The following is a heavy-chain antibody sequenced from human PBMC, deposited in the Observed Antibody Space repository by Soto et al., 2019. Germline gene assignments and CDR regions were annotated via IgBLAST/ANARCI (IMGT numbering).Heavy chain of an antibody. D-gene: IGHD5-12*01. CDR2: IKQDGSEK. CDR1: GFTFSSYW. J-gene: IGHJ6*02. CDR3: ARVDIVATSYYGMDV. Sequence: GGSLRLSCAASGFTFSSYWMSWVRQAPGKGLEWVANIKQDGSEKYYVDSVKGRFTISRDNAKNSLYLQMNSLRAEDTAVYYCARVDIVATSYYGMDVWGQGTTVTVSS. V-gene: IGHV3-7*03.